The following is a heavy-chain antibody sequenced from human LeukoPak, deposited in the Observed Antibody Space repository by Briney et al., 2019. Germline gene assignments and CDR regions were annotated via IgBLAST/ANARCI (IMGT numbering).Heavy chain of an antibody. CDR3: AKEYYYGSGSYSPYYFDY. CDR2: ISGSGGGA. V-gene: IGHV3-23*01. J-gene: IGHJ4*02. Sequence: QPGGSLRLSCAASGFSFSSYAMSWVRQAPGKGLEWVSAISGSGGGAYYADSVKGRFTISRDNSKNTLYLQMNSLRAEDTAVYYCAKEYYYGSGSYSPYYFDYWGQGTLVTVSS. D-gene: IGHD3-10*01. CDR1: GFSFSSYA.